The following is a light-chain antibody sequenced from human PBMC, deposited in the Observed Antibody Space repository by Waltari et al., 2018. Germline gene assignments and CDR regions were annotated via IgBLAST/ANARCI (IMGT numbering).Light chain of an antibody. CDR3: CSYAGSYTQV. CDR2: DVS. V-gene: IGLV2-11*01. J-gene: IGLJ2*01. Sequence: QSALTQPRSVSGSPGPSVPISCTGTSSDVGGYNYAPGYQQHPGKAPKLMIYDVSKRPSGVPDRFSGSKSGNTASLTISGLQAEDEADYYCCSYAGSYTQVFGGGTKLTVL. CDR1: SSDVGGYNY.